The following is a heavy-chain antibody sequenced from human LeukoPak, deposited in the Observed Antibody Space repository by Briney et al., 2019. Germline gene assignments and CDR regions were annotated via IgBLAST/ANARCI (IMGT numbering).Heavy chain of an antibody. D-gene: IGHD2-15*01. V-gene: IGHV3-21*01. CDR3: ARGAYCSGGSCLFDY. Sequence: PGGSLRLSCAAFGVTFSGYSMNWVRRAPGKGLEWVSSISVSSSSISYADSVRGRFTISRDNAKSSLYLQMNSLRAEDTAVYYCARGAYCSGGSCLFDYWGQGTLVTVSS. CDR1: GVTFSGYS. CDR2: ISVSSSSI. J-gene: IGHJ4*02.